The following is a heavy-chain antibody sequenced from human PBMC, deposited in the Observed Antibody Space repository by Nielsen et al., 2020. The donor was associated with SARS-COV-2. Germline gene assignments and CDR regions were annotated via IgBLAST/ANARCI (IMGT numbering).Heavy chain of an antibody. Sequence: ASVKVSCKASGYTFTSYDINWVRQATGQGLEWMGWMNPNSGNTGYAQKFQGRVTMTRNTSISTAYMELSSLRSEDTAVYYCAKGQEKGYSYGYGFDYWGQGTLVTVSS. CDR2: MNPNSGNT. V-gene: IGHV1-8*01. J-gene: IGHJ4*02. D-gene: IGHD5-18*01. CDR1: GYTFTSYD. CDR3: AKGQEKGYSYGYGFDY.